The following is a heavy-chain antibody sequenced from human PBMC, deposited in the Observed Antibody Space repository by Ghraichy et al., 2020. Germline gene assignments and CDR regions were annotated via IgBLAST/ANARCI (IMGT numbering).Heavy chain of an antibody. Sequence: SGTLSLTCAVYGGSFSGYYWSWIRQPPGKGLEWIGEINHSGSTNYNPSLKSRVTISVDTSKNQFSLKLSSVTAADTAVYYCARGLGFNWGSAWGQGALVTVSS. CDR1: GGSFSGYY. D-gene: IGHD3-16*01. CDR3: ARGLGFNWGSA. V-gene: IGHV4-34*01. J-gene: IGHJ5*02. CDR2: INHSGST.